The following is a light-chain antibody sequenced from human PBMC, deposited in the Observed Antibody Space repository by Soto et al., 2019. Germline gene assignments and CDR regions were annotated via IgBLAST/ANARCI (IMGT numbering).Light chain of an antibody. CDR3: QQYGSSPGT. CDR2: CAS. V-gene: IGKV3-20*01. J-gene: IGKJ1*01. CDR1: QGVSFNY. Sequence: EIVLTQSPGTLSLSPGERVTLSCRASQGVSFNYLAWYQQKPGQAPRLLIYCASSRATGIPDRFYGSGSGTDFTLTINRLEPEDFAVYYCQQYGSSPGTFGQGTKVEIK.